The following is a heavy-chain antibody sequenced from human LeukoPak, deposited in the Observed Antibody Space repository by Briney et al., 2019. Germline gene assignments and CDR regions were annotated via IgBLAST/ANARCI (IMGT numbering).Heavy chain of an antibody. CDR2: INPYSGGT. CDR3: ARGYSYGRIDY. V-gene: IGHV1-2*02. D-gene: IGHD5-18*01. J-gene: IGHJ4*02. Sequence: ASVKVSCKASGYSFTGYYMHWVRQAPGQGLEWMGWINPYSGGTNYAQKFQGRVTMTRDTSASTAYMELSSLRSEDMAVYYCARGYSYGRIDYWGQGTLVSVSS. CDR1: GYSFTGYY.